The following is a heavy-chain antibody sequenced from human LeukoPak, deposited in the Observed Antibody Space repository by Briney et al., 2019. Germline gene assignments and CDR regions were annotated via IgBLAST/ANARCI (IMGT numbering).Heavy chain of an antibody. CDR3: ARDQYSSSWRYGMDV. D-gene: IGHD6-13*01. CDR2: IYYSGST. CDR1: GGSISSGDYY. J-gene: IGHJ6*02. Sequence: PSETLSLTCTVSGGSISSGDYYWSWIRQPPGKGLEWIGYIYYSGSTYYNPSLKSRVTISVDTSKNQFSLKLSSVTAADTAVYYCARDQYSSSWRYGMDVWGQGTTVTVSS. V-gene: IGHV4-30-4*02.